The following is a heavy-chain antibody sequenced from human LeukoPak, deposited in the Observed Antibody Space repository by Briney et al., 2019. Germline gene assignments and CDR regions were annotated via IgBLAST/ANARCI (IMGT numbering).Heavy chain of an antibody. V-gene: IGHV3-30*03. CDR3: ARLGTYYDFWSGYFSGLDPFDI. CDR1: GFTFSSYS. D-gene: IGHD3-3*01. Sequence: PGGSLRLSCAASGFTFSSYSMNWVRQAPGKGLEWVAVISYDGSNKYYADSVKGRFTISRDNSKNTLYLQMNSLRAEDTAVYYCARLGTYYDFWSGYFSGLDPFDIWGQGTMVTVSS. CDR2: ISYDGSNK. J-gene: IGHJ3*02.